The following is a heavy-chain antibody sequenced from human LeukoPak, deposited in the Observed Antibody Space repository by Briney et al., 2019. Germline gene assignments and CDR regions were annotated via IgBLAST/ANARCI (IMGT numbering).Heavy chain of an antibody. CDR1: GYRFSSYW. Sequence: GESLKISCKGSGYRFSSYWIAWVGQMPGKGLEWMGIIYPGDSDTRYSPSFEGQVTISADTYVTTAYLQWSSLKALDTAMYYCARHRGYTGYDSHFFDHWGHGTLVAVSS. D-gene: IGHD5-12*01. V-gene: IGHV5-51*01. J-gene: IGHJ4*01. CDR2: IYPGDSDT. CDR3: ARHRGYTGYDSHFFDH.